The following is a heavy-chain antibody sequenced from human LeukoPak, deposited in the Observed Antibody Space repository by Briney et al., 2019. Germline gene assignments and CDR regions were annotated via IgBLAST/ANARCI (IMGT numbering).Heavy chain of an antibody. CDR1: GYTFTNHG. D-gene: IGHD4-17*01. CDR2: ISTYNGNT. V-gene: IGHV1-18*01. Sequence: ASVKVSCKATGYTFTNHGISWVRQARGQGLEWMGWISTYNGNTNYAQKLQGRVTMTTDTSTSTAYMELRSLRSDDTAVYYCARSGGWAYGDYDGFFAFDIWGQGTMVTISS. J-gene: IGHJ3*02. CDR3: ARSGGWAYGDYDGFFAFDI.